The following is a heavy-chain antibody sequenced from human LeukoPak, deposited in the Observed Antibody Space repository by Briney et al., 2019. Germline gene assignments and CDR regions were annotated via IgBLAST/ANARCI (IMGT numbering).Heavy chain of an antibody. CDR2: IYYSGST. Sequence: SETLSLTCTVSGVSISSHFWSWIRQPPGKGLEWIAYIYYSGSTDYNPSLKSRVTISVDTSKNQFSLKLSSVTAADTAVYYCARQTMTTADAFDIWGQGTMVTVSS. J-gene: IGHJ3*02. V-gene: IGHV4-59*08. CDR1: GVSISSHF. D-gene: IGHD4-17*01. CDR3: ARQTMTTADAFDI.